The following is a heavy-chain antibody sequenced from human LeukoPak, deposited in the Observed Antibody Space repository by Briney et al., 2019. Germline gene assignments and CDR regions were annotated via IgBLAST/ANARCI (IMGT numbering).Heavy chain of an antibody. CDR1: GFTFSSYG. D-gene: IGHD5-18*01. V-gene: IGHV3-23*01. Sequence: GGTLRLSCAASGFTFSSYGMSWVRQAPGKGLEWVSAISGSGVSTYYADSVKGRFTIPRDNSKNTLYLQMNSLRAEDTAVYYCAKEYGYTYGEFDYWGQGTLVTVSS. J-gene: IGHJ4*02. CDR2: ISGSGVST. CDR3: AKEYGYTYGEFDY.